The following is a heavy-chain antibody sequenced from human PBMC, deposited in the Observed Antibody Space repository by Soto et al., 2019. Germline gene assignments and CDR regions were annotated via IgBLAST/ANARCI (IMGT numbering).Heavy chain of an antibody. CDR2: IIPIFGTA. J-gene: IGHJ4*02. Sequence: SVKVSCKASGGTFSSYAISWVRQAPGQGLEWMGGIIPIFGTANYAQKFQGRVTITADESTSTAYMELSSLRSEDTAVYYCARPWCTNGVCYTHFDYWGQGTLVTVSS. V-gene: IGHV1-69*13. CDR1: GGTFSSYA. D-gene: IGHD2-8*01. CDR3: ARPWCTNGVCYTHFDY.